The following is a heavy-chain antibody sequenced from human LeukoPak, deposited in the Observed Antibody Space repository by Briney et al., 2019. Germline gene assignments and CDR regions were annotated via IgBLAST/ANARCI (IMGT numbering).Heavy chain of an antibody. CDR1: GGSISSYY. D-gene: IGHD2-15*01. Sequence: PSETLSLTCTVSGGSISSYYWSWIRQPPGKGLEWIGYIYYSGSTNYNPSLKCRVTISVDTSKNQFSLKLSSVTAADTAVYYCARGGDCSGGSCSLAVFDYWGQGTLVTVSS. CDR3: ARGGDCSGGSCSLAVFDY. CDR2: IYYSGST. J-gene: IGHJ4*02. V-gene: IGHV4-59*01.